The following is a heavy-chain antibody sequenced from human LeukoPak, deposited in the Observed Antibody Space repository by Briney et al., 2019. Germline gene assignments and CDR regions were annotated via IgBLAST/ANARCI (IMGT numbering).Heavy chain of an antibody. CDR3: AREVYYDILTGPSYYYMDV. J-gene: IGHJ6*03. D-gene: IGHD3-9*01. CDR2: INPNSGGT. V-gene: IGHV1-2*02. CDR1: GYTFTGYY. Sequence: ASVKVSCKASGYTFTGYYMHWVRQAPGQGLEWMGWINPNSGGTNYAQKFQGRVTMTRDTSISTAYTELSRLRSDDTAVYYCAREVYYDILTGPSYYYMDVWGKGTTVTVSS.